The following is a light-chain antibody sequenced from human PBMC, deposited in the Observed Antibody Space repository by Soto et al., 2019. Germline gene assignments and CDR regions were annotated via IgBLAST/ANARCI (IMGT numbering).Light chain of an antibody. V-gene: IGLV2-14*03. J-gene: IGLJ1*01. CDR2: DVT. CDR1: SSDVGAYNY. CDR3: NSYTGSSSPYV. Sequence: QSALNQHASVSGSPGQTITISCTGTSSDVGAYNYVCSYQQHPGTAPKLMNYDVTIRPSGVSSRFSGSKSRNTASLTISGIQAEDEADYYCNSYTGSSSPYVFGTGTKVTVL.